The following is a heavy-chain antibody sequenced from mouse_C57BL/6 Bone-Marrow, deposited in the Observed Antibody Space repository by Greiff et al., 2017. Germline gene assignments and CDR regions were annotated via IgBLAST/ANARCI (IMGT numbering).Heavy chain of an antibody. V-gene: IGHV5-17*01. CDR3: AATVAHWYFDV. CDR1: GFTFSDYG. J-gene: IGHJ1*03. Sequence: EVKLMEPGGGLVKPGGSLKLSCAASGFTFSDYGMHWVRQAPEKGLEWVAYISSGSSTIYYADTVKGRFTISRDTAKNTLFLQMTRLTSEDTAVYYCAATVAHWYFDVWGTVTTVTVSS. D-gene: IGHD1-1*01. CDR2: ISSGSSTI.